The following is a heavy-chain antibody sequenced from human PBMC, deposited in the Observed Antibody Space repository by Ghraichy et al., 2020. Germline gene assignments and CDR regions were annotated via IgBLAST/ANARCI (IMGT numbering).Heavy chain of an antibody. Sequence: GGSLRLSCAVSGFTFSRYGMHWVRQAPGKGLEWVAVTSYDGSDKNFADSVKGRFTISRDNSKNTLYLQMNSLRADDTALYYCARDIKSSSWSYYYYAMDVWGQGTTVTVSS. CDR1: GFTFSRYG. J-gene: IGHJ6*02. V-gene: IGHV3-30*03. CDR2: TSYDGSDK. D-gene: IGHD6-13*01. CDR3: ARDIKSSSWSYYYYAMDV.